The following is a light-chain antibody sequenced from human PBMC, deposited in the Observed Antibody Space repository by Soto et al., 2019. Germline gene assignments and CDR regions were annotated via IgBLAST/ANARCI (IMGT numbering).Light chain of an antibody. CDR1: QTVNSDY. CDR2: GAS. J-gene: IGKJ5*01. CDR3: HQYGSSPPVT. Sequence: EIVLTQSPGTLSLSPGETATLSCRASQTVNSDYLAWYQQKPGQAPRLLFYGASSRATGIPDRFSGSGSGTDFTLTISRLEPEDFAMYYCHQYGSSPPVTFGQGTRLEIK. V-gene: IGKV3-20*01.